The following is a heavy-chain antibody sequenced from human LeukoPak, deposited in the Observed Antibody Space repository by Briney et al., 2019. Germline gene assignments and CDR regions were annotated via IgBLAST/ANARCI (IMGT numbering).Heavy chain of an antibody. CDR3: AADLRFLEWSDS. D-gene: IGHD3-3*01. CDR1: GYTFTAYY. J-gene: IGHJ5*01. CDR2: INPNNGDT. V-gene: IGHV1-2*02. Sequence: ASVKLSCKASGYTFTAYYMHWVRQAPGQGLEWMGWINPNNGDTNYAQKCQGRVTMTRDTSISTTYMELSRLRSDDTAVYYCAADLRFLEWSDSWGQGTLVTVSS.